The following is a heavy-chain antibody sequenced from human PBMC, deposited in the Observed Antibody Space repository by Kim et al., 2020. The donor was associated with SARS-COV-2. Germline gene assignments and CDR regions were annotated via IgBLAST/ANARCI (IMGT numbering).Heavy chain of an antibody. CDR2: INHSGST. D-gene: IGHD4-17*01. CDR1: GGSFSGYY. V-gene: IGHV4-34*01. Sequence: SETLSLTCAVYGGSFSGYYWSWIRQPPGKGLEWIGEINHSGSTNYNPSLKSRVTISVDTSKNQFSLKLSSVTAADTAVYYCARLAATVTTWYYYYYGMAV. J-gene: IGHJ6*01. CDR3: ARLAATVTTWYYYYYGMAV.